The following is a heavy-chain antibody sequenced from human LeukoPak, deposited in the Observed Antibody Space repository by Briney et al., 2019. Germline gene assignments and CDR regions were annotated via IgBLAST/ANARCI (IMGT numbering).Heavy chain of an antibody. CDR3: ARDGSTMVRGVILH. Sequence: SETLSLTCTVSGGSISSSSYYWGWIRQPPGKGLEWIGSIYYSGSTYYNPSLKSRVTISVDTSKNQFSLKLSSVTAADTAVYYCARDGSTMVRGVILHWGQGTLVTVSS. CDR2: IYYSGST. D-gene: IGHD3-10*01. V-gene: IGHV4-39*07. CDR1: GGSISSSSYY. J-gene: IGHJ4*02.